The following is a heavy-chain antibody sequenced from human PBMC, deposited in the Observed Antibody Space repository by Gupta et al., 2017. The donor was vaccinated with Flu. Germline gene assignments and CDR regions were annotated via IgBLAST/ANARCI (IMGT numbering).Heavy chain of an antibody. J-gene: IGHJ5*02. CDR2: IDPNGGST. CDR3: ARDAIVGVTAINWFDP. D-gene: IGHD1-26*01. V-gene: IGHV1-46*01. CDR1: GYTFTSYY. Sequence: QVQLVQSGAEVKKPGASVKVSCTASGYTFTSYYMHWVRQAPGQGLEWMGIIDPNGGSTGYAQKFQGRVTMTRDTSTSTVYMELSSLRSEDTAVYYCARDAIVGVTAINWFDPWGQGTLVTVSS.